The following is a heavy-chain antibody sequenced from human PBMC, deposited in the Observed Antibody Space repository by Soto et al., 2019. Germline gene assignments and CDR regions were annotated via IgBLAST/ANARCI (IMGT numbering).Heavy chain of an antibody. CDR3: ARHPERIAQIGWFDP. CDR1: GFIFNSYS. CDR2: ISASGDTK. Sequence: PGGSLRLSCAASGFIFNSYSIDWVRHTPGKGLEWVSYISASGDTKHYADSVKGRFTISRDNAKNSLYLQMNSLRAEDTAVYYCARHPERIAQIGWFDPWGQGTLVTVPQ. D-gene: IGHD6-13*01. J-gene: IGHJ5*02. V-gene: IGHV3-48*01.